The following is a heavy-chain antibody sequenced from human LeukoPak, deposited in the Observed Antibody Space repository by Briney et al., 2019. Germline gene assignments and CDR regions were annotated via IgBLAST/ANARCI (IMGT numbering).Heavy chain of an antibody. CDR2: IGGSGGST. CDR3: AKGDNWTPPRYFDY. V-gene: IGHV3-23*01. J-gene: IGHJ4*02. D-gene: IGHD1-20*01. Sequence: GGSLRLSCAASGFTFSSYAMSWVRPAPGKGLEWVSAIGGSGGSTYFADSVNGRFTISRDNSKNTLYLQMNSLRAEDTAVYYCAKGDNWTPPRYFDYWGQGTLVTVSS. CDR1: GFTFSSYA.